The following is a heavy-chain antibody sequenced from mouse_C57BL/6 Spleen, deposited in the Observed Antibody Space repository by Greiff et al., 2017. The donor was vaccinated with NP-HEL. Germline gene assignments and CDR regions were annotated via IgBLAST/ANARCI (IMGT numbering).Heavy chain of an antibody. D-gene: IGHD4-1*01. V-gene: IGHV1-64*01. CDR1: GYTFTSYW. Sequence: QVQLKQPGAELVKPGASVKLSCKASGYTFTSYWMHWVKQRPGQGLEWIGMIHPNSGSTNYNEKFKSKATLTVDKSSSTAYMQLSSLTSEDSAVYYCARVTGTYYFDYWGQGTTLIVSS. J-gene: IGHJ2*01. CDR2: IHPNSGST. CDR3: ARVTGTYYFDY.